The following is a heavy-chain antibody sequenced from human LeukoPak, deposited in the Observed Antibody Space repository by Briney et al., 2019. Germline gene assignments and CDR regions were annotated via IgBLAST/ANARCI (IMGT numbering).Heavy chain of an antibody. V-gene: IGHV4-30-4*01. D-gene: IGHD3-9*01. Sequence: SETLSLTCTVSGGSISSGDYYWSWIRQPPGKGVEWIGYIFYSGSTYYNPSLRSRLTISVVMSKNQFSLKLSSVTAADTAVYYCARAPSPAYYAVLNWGQGTLVTVSS. J-gene: IGHJ4*02. CDR2: IFYSGST. CDR1: GGSISSGDYY. CDR3: ARAPSPAYYAVLN.